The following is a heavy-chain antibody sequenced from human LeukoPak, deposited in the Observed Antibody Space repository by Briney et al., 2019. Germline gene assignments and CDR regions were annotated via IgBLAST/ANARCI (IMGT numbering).Heavy chain of an antibody. V-gene: IGHV3-23*01. CDR2: ISGSGGST. D-gene: IGHD3-10*01. J-gene: IGHJ4*02. CDR3: ARYSGSYYKGYY. Sequence: GGSLRLSCAASGFTFSSNAMSWVRQAPGEGLEWVSAISGSGGSTYYADSVKGRFTISRDNSKNTLYLQMNSLRAEDTAVYYCARYSGSYYKGYYWGQGTLVTVSS. CDR1: GFTFSSNA.